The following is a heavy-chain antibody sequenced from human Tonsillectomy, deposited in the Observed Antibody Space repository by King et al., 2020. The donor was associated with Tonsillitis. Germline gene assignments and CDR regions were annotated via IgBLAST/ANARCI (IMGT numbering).Heavy chain of an antibody. CDR3: AKDMDYF. CDR1: GFTFSSYG. CDR2: ITYDGRNK. V-gene: IGHV3-30*18. Sequence: VQLVESGGGVVQPGRSLRLSCAASGFTFSSYGMHWVRQAPGKGLEWVAVITYDGRNKYYADSVKGRFTISRDNSKKTLYLQMNSLRAEDTAVYYCAKDMDYFWGQGTLVTVSS. D-gene: IGHD2-2*03. J-gene: IGHJ4*02.